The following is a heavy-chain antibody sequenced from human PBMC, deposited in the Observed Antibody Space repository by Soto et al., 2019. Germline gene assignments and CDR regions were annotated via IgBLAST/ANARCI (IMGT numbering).Heavy chain of an antibody. J-gene: IGHJ4*02. CDR2: ISGSGGST. CDR3: VVVVTAIQNYFDY. Sequence: GGSLRLSCAASGFTFSSYAMSWVRQAPGKGLEWVSAISGSGGSTYYADSVKGRFTISRDNSKNTLYLQMNSLRAEDTAVYYCVVVVTAIQNYFDYWGQGTLVTVSS. D-gene: IGHD2-21*02. CDR1: GFTFSSYA. V-gene: IGHV3-23*01.